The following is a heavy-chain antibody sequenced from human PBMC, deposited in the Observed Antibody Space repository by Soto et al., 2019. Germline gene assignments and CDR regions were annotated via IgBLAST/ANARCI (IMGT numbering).Heavy chain of an antibody. Sequence: HEHLVQSGAEVKRPGASLQVSCKASGYSFTGYYIHWVRQAPGQGLEWMGWINPDSGATNYAQNFQGRVTLTSDTSISTASMDLTSLTSDDTAVYYSARGYYGTGGYPFPYFDYWGQGTLVIVSS. CDR2: INPDSGAT. J-gene: IGHJ4*02. CDR1: GYSFTGYY. D-gene: IGHD3-22*01. V-gene: IGHV1-2*02. CDR3: ARGYYGTGGYPFPYFDY.